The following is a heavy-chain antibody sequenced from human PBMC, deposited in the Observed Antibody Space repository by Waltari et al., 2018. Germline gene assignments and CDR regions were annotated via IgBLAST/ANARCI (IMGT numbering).Heavy chain of an antibody. J-gene: IGHJ6*03. CDR2: IYYSGIT. CDR3: ARGVDYGDSHYYYYYYMDV. Sequence: QVQLQESGPGLVKPSETLSLTCTVSGGSISSHYWSWIRQPPGKGLEWIGYIYYSGITNDNPSLKSRVTISVDTSKNQFSLKLSSVTAADTAVYYCARGVDYGDSHYYYYYYMDVWGKGTTVTVSS. D-gene: IGHD4-17*01. V-gene: IGHV4-59*11. CDR1: GGSISSHY.